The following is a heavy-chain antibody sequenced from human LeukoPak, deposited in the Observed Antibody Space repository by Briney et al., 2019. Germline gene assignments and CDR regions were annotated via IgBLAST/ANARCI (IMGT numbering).Heavy chain of an antibody. CDR2: ISGDGDNT. J-gene: IGHJ4*02. V-gene: IGHV3-64*01. D-gene: IGHD2-21*01. CDR3: ARDAAYVTFDH. Sequence: GGSLRLSCAASGFTFSLYTMHWVRQAPGKGLECVSVISGDGDNTYYANSVKGRFTISRDNSKNTLYLEMGSLRVEDRAVYYCARDAAYVTFDHWGQGTLVTVSS. CDR1: GFTFSLYT.